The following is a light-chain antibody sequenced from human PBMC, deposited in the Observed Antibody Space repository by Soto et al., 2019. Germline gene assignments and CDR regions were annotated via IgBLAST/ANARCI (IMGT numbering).Light chain of an antibody. CDR2: GNS. CDR1: SSSIGAGYD. J-gene: IGLJ3*02. Sequence: QSVLTQPPSVSGAPGRRVTISCTGSSSSIGAGYDVHWYQQLPGTAPKLLIYGNSNRPSGVPDRFSGSKSGTSASLAINGLQAEDEADYYCQSYDRSLSGVLFGGGTKVTVL. V-gene: IGLV1-40*01. CDR3: QSYDRSLSGVL.